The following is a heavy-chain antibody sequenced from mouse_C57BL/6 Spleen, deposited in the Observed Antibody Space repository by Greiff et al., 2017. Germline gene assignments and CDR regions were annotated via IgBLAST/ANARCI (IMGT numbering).Heavy chain of an antibody. J-gene: IGHJ4*01. CDR3: AREVSYAMDY. Sequence: DVKLQESGPGLVKPSQSLSLTCSVTGYSITSGYYWNWIRQFPGNKLEWMCYISYDGSNNYNPSLKNRISITRDTSKNQFFLKLNSVTTEDTATYYCAREVSYAMDYWGQGTSVTVSS. CDR2: ISYDGSN. V-gene: IGHV3-6*01. CDR1: GYSITSGYY.